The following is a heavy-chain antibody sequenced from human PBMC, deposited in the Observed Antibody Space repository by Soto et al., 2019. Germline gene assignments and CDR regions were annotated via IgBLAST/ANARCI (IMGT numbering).Heavy chain of an antibody. CDR1: GYTFTGYY. J-gene: IGHJ4*02. CDR3: ARDARGDEAPMDY. D-gene: IGHD3-10*01. V-gene: IGHV1-2*04. Sequence: ASVKVSCKASGYTFTGYYMHGVRQAPGQGLEWMGWINPNSGGTNYAQKFQGWVTMTRDTSISTAYMELSRLRSDDTAVYYCARDARGDEAPMDYWGQGTLVTVSS. CDR2: INPNSGGT.